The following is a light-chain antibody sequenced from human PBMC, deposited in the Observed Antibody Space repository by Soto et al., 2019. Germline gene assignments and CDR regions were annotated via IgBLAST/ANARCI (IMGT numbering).Light chain of an antibody. Sequence: EIVLTQSPGTLSLSPGERASLSCRAGQSVASVYVAWYQQKPGQAPSLLIYGASNRATGIPERFSGSRSGTDFTLTISSLEPEDVAVDYCQQYGTSPITFGQGTRLEIK. CDR1: QSVASVY. CDR2: GAS. V-gene: IGKV3-20*01. CDR3: QQYGTSPIT. J-gene: IGKJ5*01.